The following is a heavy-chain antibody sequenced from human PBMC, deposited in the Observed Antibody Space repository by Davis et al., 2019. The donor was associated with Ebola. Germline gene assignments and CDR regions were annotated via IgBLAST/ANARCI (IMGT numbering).Heavy chain of an antibody. J-gene: IGHJ4*02. D-gene: IGHD1-26*01. CDR3: TTEQGIVGATTVL. CDR2: ISYDGSNK. V-gene: IGHV3-33*05. Sequence: GESLKISCVASGLTFSSYGMHWVRQAPGKGLEWVAVISYDGSNKYYADSVKGRFTISRDNSKNTLYLQMNSLKTEDTAVYYCTTEQGIVGATTVLWGQGTLVTVSS. CDR1: GLTFSSYG.